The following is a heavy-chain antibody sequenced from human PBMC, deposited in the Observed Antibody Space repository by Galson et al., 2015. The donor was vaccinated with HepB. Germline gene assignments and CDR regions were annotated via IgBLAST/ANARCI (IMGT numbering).Heavy chain of an antibody. V-gene: IGHV3-21*01. CDR3: ARSPTVQTPRDY. Sequence: SLRLSCAASGFTFSSYSMNWVRQAPGKGLEWVSSISSSSSYIYYADSVKGRFTISRDNAKNSLYLQMNSLRAEDTAVYYCARSPTVQTPRDYWGQGTLVTVSS. D-gene: IGHD4-17*01. J-gene: IGHJ4*02. CDR2: ISSSSSYI. CDR1: GFTFSSYS.